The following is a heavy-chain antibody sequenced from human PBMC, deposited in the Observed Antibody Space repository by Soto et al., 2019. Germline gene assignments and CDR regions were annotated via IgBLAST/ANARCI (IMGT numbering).Heavy chain of an antibody. D-gene: IGHD3-22*01. V-gene: IGHV3-23*01. J-gene: IGHJ4*02. CDR1: GFTFSSYA. Sequence: GGSLRLSCAASGFTFSSYAMSWVRQAPGKGLEWVSAISGSGGSTYYADSVKGRFTISRDNSKNTLYLQMNSLRAEDTAVYYCRTYDSSGDITLDYWGQGTLVTVSS. CDR3: RTYDSSGDITLDY. CDR2: ISGSGGST.